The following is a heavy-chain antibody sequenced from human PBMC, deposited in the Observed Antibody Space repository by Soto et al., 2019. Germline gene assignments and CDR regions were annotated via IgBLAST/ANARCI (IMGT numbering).Heavy chain of an antibody. V-gene: IGHV3-30-3*01. D-gene: IGHD6-19*01. CDR1: GFTFSSYA. J-gene: IGHJ6*02. CDR3: AKDRRHGYSGGWYINNYYYYYGMDV. Sequence: PGGSLRLSCAASGFTFSSYAMHWVRQAPGKGLEWVAVISYDGSNKYYADSVKGRFTISRDNSKNTLYLQMNSLRAEDTAVYYCAKDRRHGYSGGWYINNYYYYYGMDVWGQGTTVTVSS. CDR2: ISYDGSNK.